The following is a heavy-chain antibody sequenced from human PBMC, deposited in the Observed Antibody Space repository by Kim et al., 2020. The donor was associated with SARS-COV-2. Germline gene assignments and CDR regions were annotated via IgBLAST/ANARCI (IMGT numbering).Heavy chain of an antibody. Sequence: GGSLRLSCAASGFTFSDHYMDWVRQAPGKGLEWVCRTRNKANSYTTEYAASVKGRFTISRDDSKNSLYLQMNSLKTEDTAVYYCAREKIYYDSSGYYYVSIIDYWGQGTLVTVSS. J-gene: IGHJ4*02. D-gene: IGHD3-22*01. CDR1: GFTFSDHY. CDR2: TRNKANSYTT. V-gene: IGHV3-72*01. CDR3: AREKIYYDSSGYYYVSIIDY.